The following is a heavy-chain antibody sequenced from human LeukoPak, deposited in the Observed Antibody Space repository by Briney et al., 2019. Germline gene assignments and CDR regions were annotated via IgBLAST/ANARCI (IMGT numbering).Heavy chain of an antibody. J-gene: IGHJ3*02. Sequence: GGSLRLSCAASGFTFSSYWMNWVRQAPGKRLEWVANIKQDGSERYYVDSVKGRFTISRDNANNSLYLQMNSLRAEDTALYYCARGGAARPDIWGQGTMVVVSS. V-gene: IGHV3-7*01. CDR3: ARGGAARPDI. CDR2: IKQDGSER. D-gene: IGHD6-6*01. CDR1: GFTFSSYW.